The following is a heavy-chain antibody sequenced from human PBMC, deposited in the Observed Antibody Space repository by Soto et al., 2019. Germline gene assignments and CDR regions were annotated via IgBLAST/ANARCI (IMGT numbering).Heavy chain of an antibody. V-gene: IGHV4-34*01. CDR2: INHGGGT. Sequence: PSETMCVTSTVDDVYFRDYYWTWIRQPPGKGLEWIGEINHGGGTNYNPSLKSRVTISVDTSKNQFSLNLSSVTAADTAVYYCARGGRRYSSNWYSDYWGQGTLVTVSS. D-gene: IGHD6-13*01. J-gene: IGHJ4*02. CDR1: DVYFRDYY. CDR3: ARGGRRYSSNWYSDY.